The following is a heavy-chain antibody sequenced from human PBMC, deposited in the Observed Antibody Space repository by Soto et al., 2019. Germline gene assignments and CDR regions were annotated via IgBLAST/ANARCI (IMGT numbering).Heavy chain of an antibody. V-gene: IGHV1-18*01. CDR3: ARDVPWFDP. Sequence: QVQLVQSGAEVKKPGASVKVSCKASGYTFTSYGITWVRQAPGQGLEWMGWTSAYNGNTNYTQKLQGRVTMTTDTSTSKAYMELRSLRSDYTAVYYCARDVPWFDPWGQGTLVTVSS. D-gene: IGHD2-2*01. J-gene: IGHJ5*02. CDR1: GYTFTSYG. CDR2: TSAYNGNT.